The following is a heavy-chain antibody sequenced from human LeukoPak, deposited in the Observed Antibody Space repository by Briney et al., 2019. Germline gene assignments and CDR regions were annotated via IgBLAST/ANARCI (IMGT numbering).Heavy chain of an antibody. D-gene: IGHD2-2*02. Sequence: GGSLRLSCAASGFTFSTFAMNWVRQAPGKGLEWVSGISGSGDSTYYADSVKGRFTISRDNSKNTLYLQMNSLRAEDTAVFYCATGSCSSSTCYRRYWGQGTLVTVSS. J-gene: IGHJ4*02. CDR3: ATGSCSSSTCYRRY. CDR1: GFTFSTFA. CDR2: ISGSGDST. V-gene: IGHV3-23*01.